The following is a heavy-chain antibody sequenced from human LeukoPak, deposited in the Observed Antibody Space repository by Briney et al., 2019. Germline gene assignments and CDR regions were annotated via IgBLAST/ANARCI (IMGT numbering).Heavy chain of an antibody. D-gene: IGHD3-16*01. J-gene: IGHJ3*02. CDR2: ISYDGINK. CDR3: ARDNRGERTPGWGYGGFDI. CDR1: GFTFSNYA. V-gene: IGHV3-30-3*01. Sequence: GGSLRLSCAASGFTFSNYAMQWVRQAPGKGLEWVAVISYDGINKYYADSVKGRFTISRDNSKNTLYLQMNSLSAEDTAVYYCARDNRGERTPGWGYGGFDIWGQGTMVSVSS.